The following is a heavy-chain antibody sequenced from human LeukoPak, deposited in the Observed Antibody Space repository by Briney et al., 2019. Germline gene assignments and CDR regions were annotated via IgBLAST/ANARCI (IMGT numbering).Heavy chain of an antibody. Sequence: GGSLRLSCAASGYTFDDYAMHWVRQAPGKGLEWVSGISWNSGSIGYADSVKGRFTISRDNAKNSLYLQMNSLRAEDTALYYCAKVSSSSWYRGVDYWGQGTLVTVSS. J-gene: IGHJ4*02. D-gene: IGHD6-13*01. CDR1: GYTFDDYA. V-gene: IGHV3-9*01. CDR2: ISWNSGSI. CDR3: AKVSSSSWYRGVDY.